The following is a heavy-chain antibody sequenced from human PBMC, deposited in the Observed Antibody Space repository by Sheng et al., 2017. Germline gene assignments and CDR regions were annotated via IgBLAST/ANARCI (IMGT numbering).Heavy chain of an antibody. CDR1: GGSISSYY. J-gene: IGHJ4*02. Sequence: QVQLQESGPGLVKPSETLSLTCTVSGGSISSYYWSWIRQPPGKGLEWIGYIYYSGSTNYNPSLKSRVTISVDTSKNQFSLKLSSVTAADTAVYYCARIGYNFDYWGQGTLVTVSS. D-gene: IGHD5-12*01. CDR2: IYYSGST. CDR3: ARIGYNFDY. V-gene: IGHV4-59*12.